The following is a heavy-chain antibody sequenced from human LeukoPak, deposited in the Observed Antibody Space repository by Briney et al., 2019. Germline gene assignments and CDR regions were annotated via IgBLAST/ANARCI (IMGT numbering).Heavy chain of an antibody. CDR1: GFTFSSYW. V-gene: IGHV3-23*01. D-gene: IGHD1-1*01. Sequence: GGSLRLSCAASGFTFSSYWMSWVRQAPGKGLEWVSSISSNGDKTHYADSVKGRFTISRDNSKNTLFLQLNSLRVEDTAIYYCAFSTGFDFWGQGTVVTVSS. CDR3: AFSTGFDF. J-gene: IGHJ4*02. CDR2: ISSNGDKT.